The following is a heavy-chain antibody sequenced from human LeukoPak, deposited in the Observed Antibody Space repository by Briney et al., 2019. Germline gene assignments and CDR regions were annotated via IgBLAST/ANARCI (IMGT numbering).Heavy chain of an antibody. CDR2: IYYSGST. J-gene: IGHJ4*02. V-gene: IGHV4-59*12. CDR3: ARIPGLRRVKFDY. Sequence: KPSETLSLTCTVSGGSISSYYWSWIRQPPGKGLEWIGYIYYSGSTNYNPSLKSRVTISVDTSKNQFSLKLSSVTAADTAVYYCARIPGLRRVKFDYWGQGTLVTVSS. D-gene: IGHD5-18*01. CDR1: GGSISSYY.